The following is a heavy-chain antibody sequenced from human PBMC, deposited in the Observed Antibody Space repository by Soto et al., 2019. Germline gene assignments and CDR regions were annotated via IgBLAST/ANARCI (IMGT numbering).Heavy chain of an antibody. D-gene: IGHD2-2*01. CDR1: GSTFSSYS. CDR3: ARGSRTAGFYYYVMDV. J-gene: IGHJ6*02. CDR2: ISSSSSYI. V-gene: IGHV3-21*01. Sequence: GGSLRLSCAASGSTFSSYSMNWVRQAPGKGLEWVSSISSSSSYIYYADSVKGRFTISRDNAKNSLYLQMNSLRAEDTAVYYCARGSRTAGFYYYVMDVWGQGTTVIFSS.